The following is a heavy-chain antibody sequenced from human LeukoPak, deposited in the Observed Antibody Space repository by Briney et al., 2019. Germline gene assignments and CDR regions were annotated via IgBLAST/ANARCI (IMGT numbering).Heavy chain of an antibody. V-gene: IGHV3-11*04. CDR2: ISSSSRTI. CDR3: ARDPEVVARNYYGMDV. Sequence: GGSLRLSCAASGFTFSDYYMSWIRQAPGKGLEWVSYISSSSRTIYYADSVKGRFTISRDNAKNSLYLQMNSLRVEDTAVYYCARDPEVVARNYYGMDVWGQGTTVTVSS. CDR1: GFTFSDYY. D-gene: IGHD2-15*01. J-gene: IGHJ6*02.